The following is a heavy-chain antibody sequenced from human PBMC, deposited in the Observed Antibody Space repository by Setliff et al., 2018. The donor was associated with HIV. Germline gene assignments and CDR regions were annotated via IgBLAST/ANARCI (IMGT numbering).Heavy chain of an antibody. V-gene: IGHV3-7*04. Sequence: GESLRLSCAASGFTFSSYSMNWVRQAPGKGLEWVANIKQDGSERSYVDSVKGRFTISRDNTRSTLYLQMNRLRVEDTAVYYCVRGPQFRPHWGQGTLVTVSS. CDR1: GFTFSSYS. CDR2: IKQDGSER. J-gene: IGHJ4*02. CDR3: VRGPQFRPH.